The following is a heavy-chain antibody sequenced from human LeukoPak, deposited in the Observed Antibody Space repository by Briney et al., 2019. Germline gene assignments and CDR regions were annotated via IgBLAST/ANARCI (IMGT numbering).Heavy chain of an antibody. J-gene: IGHJ5*02. D-gene: IGHD5-24*01. CDR2: INPNSGGT. CDR3: ARDNSARDEAWWFNP. Sequence: GASVKVSCKASGYTFTGYYMHWVRQAPGQGLEWMGWINPNSGGTNYAQKFQGRVTMTRDTSISTAYMELSRLRSEDTAVYYCARDNSARDEAWWFNPWGQGTLVTVSS. CDR1: GYTFTGYY. V-gene: IGHV1-2*02.